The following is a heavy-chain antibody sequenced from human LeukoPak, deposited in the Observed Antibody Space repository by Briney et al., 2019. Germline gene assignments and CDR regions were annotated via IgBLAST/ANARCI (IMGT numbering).Heavy chain of an antibody. CDR3: ARGAVAGANFDY. Sequence: GGSLRLSWADSGLTFNSYWMHWVRQAPGKGLAWVSHITTDGSGTSYADSVKGRFTISKDNAKKTLYLQMNSLRAEDTAVYYCARGAVAGANFDYWGLGTLVTVSS. CDR1: GLTFNSYW. D-gene: IGHD1-26*01. J-gene: IGHJ4*02. V-gene: IGHV3-74*01. CDR2: ITTDGSGT.